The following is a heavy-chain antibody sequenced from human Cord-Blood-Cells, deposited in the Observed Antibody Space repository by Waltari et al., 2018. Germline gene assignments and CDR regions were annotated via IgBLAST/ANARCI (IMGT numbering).Heavy chain of an antibody. CDR2: IYPGDSDT. V-gene: IGHV5-51*01. D-gene: IGHD5-12*01. Sequence: EVQLVRSGEGGKKPGGSLKCSCKGFGNSFTSYWLGWVRRMPGKGLEWMGIIYPGDSDTRYSPSFQGQVTISADKSISTAYLQWSSLKASDTAMYYCARHGPLRWFDPWGQGTLVTVSS. CDR3: ARHGPLRWFDP. CDR1: GNSFTSYW. J-gene: IGHJ5*02.